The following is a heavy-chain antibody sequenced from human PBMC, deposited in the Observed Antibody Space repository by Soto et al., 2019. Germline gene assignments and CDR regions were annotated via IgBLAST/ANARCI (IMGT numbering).Heavy chain of an antibody. CDR3: AHRPIVGAAI. J-gene: IGHJ4*02. CDR1: GGSISNSNW. D-gene: IGHD1-26*01. Sequence: SETLSLTCGVFGGSISNSNWWTWVRQPTGKGLEWIGEIYHTGSTNYNSSLMSRVTISLDKPNNQFSLKLSSVTAADTAVYYCAHRPIVGAAIWGQGTLVTVSS. CDR2: IYHTGST. V-gene: IGHV4-4*02.